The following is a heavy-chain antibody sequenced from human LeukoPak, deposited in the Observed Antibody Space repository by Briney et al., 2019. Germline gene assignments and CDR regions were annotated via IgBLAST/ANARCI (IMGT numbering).Heavy chain of an antibody. Sequence: ASVKVSCKVSGYTLTELSMHWVREVPGKGLEWMGGFDPEDGETIYAQKFQGRVTMTEDTSTDTAYMELSSLRSEDTAVYYCATDSSIAAAGDRYYYYMDVWGKGTTVTVSS. D-gene: IGHD6-13*01. V-gene: IGHV1-24*01. J-gene: IGHJ6*03. CDR1: GYTLTELS. CDR2: FDPEDGET. CDR3: ATDSSIAAAGDRYYYYMDV.